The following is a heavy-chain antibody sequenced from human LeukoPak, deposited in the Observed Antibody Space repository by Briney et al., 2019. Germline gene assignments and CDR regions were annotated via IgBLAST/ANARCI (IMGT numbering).Heavy chain of an antibody. D-gene: IGHD2-2*01. Sequence: PGGSLRLSCAASGFTFSSYAMHWVRQAPGKGLEWVAVISYDGSNKYYADPVKGRFTISRDNSKNTLYLQMNSLRAEDTAVYYCARDLQLWGQGTLVTVSS. V-gene: IGHV3-30-3*01. CDR3: ARDLQL. CDR2: ISYDGSNK. CDR1: GFTFSSYA. J-gene: IGHJ4*02.